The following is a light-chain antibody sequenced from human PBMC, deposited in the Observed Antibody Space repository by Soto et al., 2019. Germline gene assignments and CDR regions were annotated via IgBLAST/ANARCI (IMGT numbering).Light chain of an antibody. CDR1: QSISSY. Sequence: DIQMTQSPSSLSASVGDRVTITCRARQSISSYLNWYQQKPGKAPKLLIYASSSLQSGVSSKFSGSGSGTDFTLTISNLQPEDFATYYSQQSYSTPLTFGGGTKVEIK. V-gene: IGKV1-39*01. J-gene: IGKJ4*01. CDR3: QQSYSTPLT. CDR2: ASS.